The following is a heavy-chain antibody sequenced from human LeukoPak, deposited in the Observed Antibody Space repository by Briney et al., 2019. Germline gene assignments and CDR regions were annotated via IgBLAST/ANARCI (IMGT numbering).Heavy chain of an antibody. Sequence: SQTLSLTCTVSGGSISSGSYYWSWIRQPAGKGLEWIGRIYTSGSTNYNPSLKSRATISVDTSKNQFSLKLSSVTAADTAVYYCAREAVIVGAIAGDAFDIWGQGTMVTVSS. CDR3: AREAVIVGAIAGDAFDI. V-gene: IGHV4-61*02. CDR1: GGSISSGSYY. D-gene: IGHD1-26*01. J-gene: IGHJ3*02. CDR2: IYTSGST.